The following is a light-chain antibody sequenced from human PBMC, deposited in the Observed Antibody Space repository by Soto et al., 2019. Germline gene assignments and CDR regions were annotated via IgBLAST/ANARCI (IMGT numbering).Light chain of an antibody. V-gene: IGKV1-8*01. CDR3: QLYYSYPRT. Sequence: AVRMTQSPSPFSASTGDRVTITCRASQGISSYLAWYQQKPGKAPKLLIYAASTLQSGVPSRFSGSGSGTDFTLTISCLHSEDFATYYCQLYYSYPRTFGQGTKVDIK. CDR2: AAS. CDR1: QGISSY. J-gene: IGKJ1*01.